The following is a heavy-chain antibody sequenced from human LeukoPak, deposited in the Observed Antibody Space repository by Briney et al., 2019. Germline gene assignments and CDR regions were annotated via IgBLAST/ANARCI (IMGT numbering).Heavy chain of an antibody. J-gene: IGHJ6*02. CDR2: MYYSGST. CDR1: GGSISSTSYY. Sequence: SETLSLTCTVSGGSISSTSYYWVWIRQPPGKGLEWIGSMYYSGSTYYNPSLKSRVTISVYTSKNQFSLKLSSVTAADTAVYYCARHGGGSASPYYYGMDVWGQGTTVTVSS. V-gene: IGHV4-39*01. CDR3: ARHGGGSASPYYYGMDV. D-gene: IGHD3-10*01.